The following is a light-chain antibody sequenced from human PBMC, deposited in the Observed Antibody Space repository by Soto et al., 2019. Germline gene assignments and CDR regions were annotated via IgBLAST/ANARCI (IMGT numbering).Light chain of an antibody. J-gene: IGLJ2*01. CDR1: SSDVGRYNY. V-gene: IGLV2-8*01. CDR3: SSYAGSNNLV. CDR2: EVS. Sequence: QSALTQPPSASGSPGQSVTISCTGTSSDVGRYNYVSWYQHHPGKAPKLMIYEVSERPSGVPDRFSGSKSGNTASLTVSGLQAEDEADYYCSSYAGSNNLVFGGGTQLTVL.